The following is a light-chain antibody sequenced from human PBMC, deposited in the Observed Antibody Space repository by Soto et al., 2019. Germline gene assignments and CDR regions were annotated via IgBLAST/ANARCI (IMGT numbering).Light chain of an antibody. CDR1: QSMSDY. Sequence: DIQMTQSPSSLSASVGDRISITCRASQSMSDYLNWYQQKPGKAHKLLIYAASTLQSGDPSRFSSSGSGKDFTLTSRHLKPEDFATYFRQQSYSSLTFGPGPNV. CDR3: QQSYSSLT. CDR2: AAS. J-gene: IGKJ3*01. V-gene: IGKV1-39*01.